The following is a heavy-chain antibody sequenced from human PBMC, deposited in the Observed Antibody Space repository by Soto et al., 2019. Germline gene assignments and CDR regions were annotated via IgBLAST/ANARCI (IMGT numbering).Heavy chain of an antibody. CDR2: VDPNGGGS. Sequence: GASVKVSCKTSGYSFTDYKLHWVRQAPGQGLEWMGWVDPNGGGSNSAQKFQGSVTMTWDTSITTAYLDLTRLTTNDTATYFCATWVDYGDFEGFDFWGQGTLVTVPS. D-gene: IGHD4-17*01. CDR3: ATWVDYGDFEGFDF. J-gene: IGHJ4*02. V-gene: IGHV1-2*04. CDR1: GYSFTDYK.